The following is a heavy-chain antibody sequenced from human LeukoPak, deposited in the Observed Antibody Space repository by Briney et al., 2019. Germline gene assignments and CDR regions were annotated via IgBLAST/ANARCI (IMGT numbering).Heavy chain of an antibody. D-gene: IGHD3-10*01. J-gene: IGHJ4*02. CDR3: PRGPGPACPTLDY. CDR1: GFTFDDYA. Sequence: GGSLRLSCAASGFTFDDYAMHWVRQAPGKGLEWVSGISWNSGSIGYADSVKGRFTISRDNAKNSLYLQMNSLRVEDTAVYYCPRGPGPACPTLDYWGKENLVTAPS. CDR2: ISWNSGSI. V-gene: IGHV3-9*01.